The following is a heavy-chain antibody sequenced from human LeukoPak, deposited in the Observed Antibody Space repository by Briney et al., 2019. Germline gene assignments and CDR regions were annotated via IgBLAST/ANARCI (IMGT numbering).Heavy chain of an antibody. CDR3: AKDGLIAAAGTDYMDV. Sequence: GGSLRLSCAASGFTFDDYAMHWVRQAPGKGLEWVLGISWNSGSIGYADSVKDRFTISRDNAKNSLYLQMNSLRAEDTALYYCAKDGLIAAAGTDYMDVWGKGTTVTVSS. J-gene: IGHJ6*03. CDR2: ISWNSGSI. D-gene: IGHD6-13*01. V-gene: IGHV3-9*01. CDR1: GFTFDDYA.